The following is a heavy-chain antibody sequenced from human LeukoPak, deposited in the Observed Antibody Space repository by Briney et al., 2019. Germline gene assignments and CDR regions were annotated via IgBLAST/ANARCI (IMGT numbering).Heavy chain of an antibody. CDR2: IYYSGST. V-gene: IGHV4-59*01. J-gene: IGHJ4*02. CDR1: GGSISSYY. CDR3: ARGSTTVTTQIDH. D-gene: IGHD4-17*01. Sequence: SETLSLTCTVSGGSISSYYWSWIRQPPGKGLEWIGYIYYSGSTNYNPSLKSRVTISVDTSKNQFSLKLSSVTAADTAVYYCARGSTTVTTQIDHWGQGTLVTVSS.